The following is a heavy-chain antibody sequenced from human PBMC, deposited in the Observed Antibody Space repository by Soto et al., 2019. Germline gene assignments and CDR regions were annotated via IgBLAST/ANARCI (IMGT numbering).Heavy chain of an antibody. CDR3: ANARESSDFWSGYGLDY. V-gene: IGHV3-23*01. Sequence: SYAISGSLKNTGKGLEWVSAISGSGGSTYYADSVKGRFTISRDNSKNTLYLQMNSLRAEDTAVYYCANARESSDFWSGYGLDYWGQRILVTVSS. CDR2: ISGSGGST. CDR1: SYA. D-gene: IGHD3-3*01. J-gene: IGHJ4*02.